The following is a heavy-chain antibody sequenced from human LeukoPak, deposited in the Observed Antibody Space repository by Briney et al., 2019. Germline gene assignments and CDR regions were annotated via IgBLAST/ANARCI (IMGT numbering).Heavy chain of an antibody. CDR2: ISSSSSYI. CDR1: GFTLSSYA. V-gene: IGHV3-21*01. D-gene: IGHD3-3*01. J-gene: IGHJ4*02. Sequence: GGSLRLSCAASGFTLSSYAMSWVRQAPGKGLEWVSSISSSSSYIYYADSVKGRFTISRDNAKNSLYLQMNSLRAEDTAVYYCTSVPDYDFWSGYYYWGQGTLVTVSS. CDR3: TSVPDYDFWSGYYY.